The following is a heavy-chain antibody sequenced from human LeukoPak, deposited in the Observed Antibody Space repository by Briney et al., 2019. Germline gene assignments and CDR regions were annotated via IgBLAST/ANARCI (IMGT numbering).Heavy chain of an antibody. CDR1: GGSFSGYY. CDR3: PGDSRSGTYSDDPFDI. J-gene: IGHJ3*02. D-gene: IGHD1-26*01. CDR2: MYYNGST. Sequence: SETLSLTCVVYGGSFSGYYWGWVRQPPGKGLEWIGRMYYNGSTSYNRSFKTGFTIPVATSRKQLSLKLSSGTAADTARYYFPGDSRSGTYSDDPFDIWGQGAMVIVSS. V-gene: IGHV4-34*01.